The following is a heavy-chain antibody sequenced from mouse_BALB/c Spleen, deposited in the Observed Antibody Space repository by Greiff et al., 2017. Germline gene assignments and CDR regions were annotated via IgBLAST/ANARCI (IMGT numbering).Heavy chain of an antibody. D-gene: IGHD2-14*01. V-gene: IGHV2-9*02. J-gene: IGHJ2*01. CDR2: IWAGGST. CDR3: ARDRGYRYDRVYFDY. CDR1: GFSLTSYG. Sequence: QVQLKESGPGLVAPSQSLSITCTVSGFSLTSYGVHWVRQPPGKGLEWLGVIWAGGSTNYNSALMSRLSISKDNSKSQVFLKMNSLQTDDTAMYYCARDRGYRYDRVYFDYWGQGTTLTVSS.